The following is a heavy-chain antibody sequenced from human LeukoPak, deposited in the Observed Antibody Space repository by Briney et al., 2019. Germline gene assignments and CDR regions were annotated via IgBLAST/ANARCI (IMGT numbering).Heavy chain of an antibody. CDR1: GGSIGGSSYY. CDR3: ARDPSYYYMDV. Sequence: SETLSLTCSVSGGSIGGSSYYWGWVRQPPGQGLEWIGTVHSSGTTYYNPSLKSRATISVDTSHNQFSLKVTSVTAADTAVYYCARDPSYYYMDVWGKGTTVTVSS. J-gene: IGHJ6*03. CDR2: VHSSGTT. V-gene: IGHV4-39*07.